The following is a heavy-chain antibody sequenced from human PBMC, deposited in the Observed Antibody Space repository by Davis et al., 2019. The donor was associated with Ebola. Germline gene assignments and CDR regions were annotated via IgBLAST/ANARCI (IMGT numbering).Heavy chain of an antibody. D-gene: IGHD3-10*01. J-gene: IGHJ6*02. CDR2: ISAYNGNT. CDR1: GYTFTSYG. CDR3: ATYYGSGSYSPPGGMDV. Sequence: ASVKVSCKASGYTFTSYGISWVRQAPGQGLEWMGWISAYNGNTNYAQKLQGRVTMTTDTSTSTAYMELRSLRSDDTAVYYCATYYGSGSYSPPGGMDVWGQGTTVTVSS. V-gene: IGHV1-18*01.